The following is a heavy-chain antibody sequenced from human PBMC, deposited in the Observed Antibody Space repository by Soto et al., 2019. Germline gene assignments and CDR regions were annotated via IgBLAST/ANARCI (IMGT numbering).Heavy chain of an antibody. J-gene: IGHJ3*02. CDR3: ARGSARRGAAFDI. V-gene: IGHV4-59*01. Sequence: PSETLSLTCTVSNGSIGSYHWGWIRQSPGKGLEWIGSVSHSGITKYDPPLKGRVTISEDTSKNQISLSVDSVTAADTALYYCARGSARRGAAFDIWGRGTMVTVSS. D-gene: IGHD1-26*01. CDR2: VSHSGIT. CDR1: NGSIGSYH.